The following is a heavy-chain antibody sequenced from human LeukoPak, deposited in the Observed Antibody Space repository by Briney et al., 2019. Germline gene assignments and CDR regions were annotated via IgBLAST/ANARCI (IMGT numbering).Heavy chain of an antibody. V-gene: IGHV3-30*03. CDR2: IPDDGNNV. CDR3: AGGTYYSDY. Sequence: GGSLRLSCAASGFTFSSYGMHWVRQAPGKGLGWVAFIPDDGNNVYYSDSVRGRFTVSRDSSRNTLYLQMNSLRVEDSALYYCAGGTYYSDYWGQGTLVTVSS. CDR1: GFTFSSYG. J-gene: IGHJ4*02. D-gene: IGHD1-7*01.